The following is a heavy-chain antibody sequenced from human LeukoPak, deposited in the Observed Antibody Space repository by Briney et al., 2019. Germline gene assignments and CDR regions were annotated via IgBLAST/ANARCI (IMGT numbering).Heavy chain of an antibody. CDR2: IGIDSGKT. Sequence: GGSLRLYCEASGFTFSDYSMNWVRQAPGKGLEWISYIGIDSGKTKYADSVKGRFTISGDKAKSSLYLQMSSLRVEDTAVYYCARDYRYAFDNWGQGTLVTVSS. CDR3: ARDYRYAFDN. D-gene: IGHD1-1*01. V-gene: IGHV3-48*01. J-gene: IGHJ4*02. CDR1: GFTFSDYS.